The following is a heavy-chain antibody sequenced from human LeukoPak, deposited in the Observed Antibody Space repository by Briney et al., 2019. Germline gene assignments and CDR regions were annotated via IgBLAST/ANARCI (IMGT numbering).Heavy chain of an antibody. CDR1: GYTFTSYD. V-gene: IGHV1-8*01. Sequence: ASVKVSCKASGYTFTSYDINWVRQATGQGLEWMGWMSPSSSNTGYVQKFQGRVSMTWDTSISTAYMELTNLKSADTAVDYCARGITAGLDYLGQGTLVTVSS. D-gene: IGHD2-8*02. CDR2: MSPSSSNT. J-gene: IGHJ4*02. CDR3: ARGITAGLDY.